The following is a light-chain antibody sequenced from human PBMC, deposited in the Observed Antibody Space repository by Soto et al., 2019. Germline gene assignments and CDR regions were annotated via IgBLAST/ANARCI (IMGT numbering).Light chain of an antibody. CDR1: QSVSTY. CDR3: QQRSNWPLT. V-gene: IGKV3-11*01. CDR2: DAS. J-gene: IGKJ4*01. Sequence: IVLTQSPATLSLSPWERATLSCRASQSVSTYLAWYQQKPGQAPRLLIYDASNRATGIPARFSGSGSGTDFALTISSLEPEDFAVYYCQQRSNWPLTFGGGTKVEI.